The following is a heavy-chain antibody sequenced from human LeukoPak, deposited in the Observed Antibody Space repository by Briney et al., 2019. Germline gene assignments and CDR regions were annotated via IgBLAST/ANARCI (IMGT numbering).Heavy chain of an antibody. CDR1: RFTFSSYW. CDR3: ARDRYLSAA. J-gene: IGHJ4*02. Sequence: PGGSLRLSCAASRFTFSSYWMSWVRQAPGKGLEWVANIKEDGSEKYCVNSVKGRFTISRDNAKNSLYLQMNSLKVEDTAVYYCARDRYLSAAWGQGTLVTVSS. CDR2: IKEDGSEK. D-gene: IGHD3-9*01. V-gene: IGHV3-7*01.